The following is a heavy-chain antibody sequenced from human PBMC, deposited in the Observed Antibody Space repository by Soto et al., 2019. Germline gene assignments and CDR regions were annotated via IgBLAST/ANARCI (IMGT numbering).Heavy chain of an antibody. CDR1: GFTFSSYG. CDR3: AIGEGLFNLFDP. CDR2: ISYDGSNK. D-gene: IGHD2-21*01. Sequence: LRLSCAASGFTFSSYGMHWVRQAPGKGLEWLAVISYDGSNKYYADSVKGRFTISRDNAKNSLYLQMNSLRAEDTPVYYCAIGEGLFNLFDPWCGGTLDLLSS. J-gene: IGHJ5*02. V-gene: IGHV3-30*03.